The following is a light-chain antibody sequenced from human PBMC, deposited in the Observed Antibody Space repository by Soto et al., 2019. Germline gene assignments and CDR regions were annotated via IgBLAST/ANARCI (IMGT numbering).Light chain of an antibody. Sequence: QSVLTQPPSASGTPGQRVTISCSGSSANIGRNIVNWYQQLPGTAPKLLIYSDNQRSSGVPDRFSGSKSGTSASLAISGLRSEDEADYYCAAWDDSLNGVAFGGGTKVTVL. J-gene: IGLJ2*01. CDR1: SANIGRNI. V-gene: IGLV1-44*01. CDR2: SDN. CDR3: AAWDDSLNGVA.